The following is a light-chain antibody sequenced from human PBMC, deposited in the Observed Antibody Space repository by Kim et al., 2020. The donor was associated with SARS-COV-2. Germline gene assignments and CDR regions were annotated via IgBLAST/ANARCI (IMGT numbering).Light chain of an antibody. CDR3: NSRDSSGNHLV. V-gene: IGLV3-19*01. CDR2: GKN. CDR1: SLRTYY. Sequence: ALGQTVRITCQGDSLRTYYATWYQQKPGQAPLLVIYGKNNRPSGIPDRFSGSSSGSTASLTITGAQAEDEADYYCNSRDSSGNHLVFGGGTKLTVL. J-gene: IGLJ2*01.